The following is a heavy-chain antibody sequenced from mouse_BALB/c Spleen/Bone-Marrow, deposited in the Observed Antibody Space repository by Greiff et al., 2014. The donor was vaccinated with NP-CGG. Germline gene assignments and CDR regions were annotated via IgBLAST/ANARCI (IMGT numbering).Heavy chain of an antibody. Sequence: VQLVESGPGLVAPSQSLSITCTVSGFSLTSYGVHWVRQPPGKGLEWLGVIWAGGSTNYNSALVSRLSISKDNSKSQVFLKMNSLQTDDTAIYYCARITTATGAMDYWGQGTSLTVSS. V-gene: IGHV2-9*02. CDR2: IWAGGST. CDR1: GFSLTSYG. CDR3: ARITTATGAMDY. J-gene: IGHJ4*01. D-gene: IGHD1-2*01.